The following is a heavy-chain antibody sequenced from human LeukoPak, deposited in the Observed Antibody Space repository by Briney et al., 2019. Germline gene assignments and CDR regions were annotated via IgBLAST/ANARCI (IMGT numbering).Heavy chain of an antibody. CDR2: IYTSWST. CDR1: GGSISSGSYY. CDR3: ARDAGKIGYCSSTSCYADNWFDP. D-gene: IGHD2-2*01. J-gene: IGHJ5*02. V-gene: IGHV4-61*02. Sequence: MSSETLSLTCTVSGGSISSGSYYWSWIRQPAGKGREWIGRIYTSWSTNYNPSLKSRVTISVDTSKNQFSLKLSSVTAADTAVYYCARDAGKIGYCSSTSCYADNWFDPWGQGTLVTVSS.